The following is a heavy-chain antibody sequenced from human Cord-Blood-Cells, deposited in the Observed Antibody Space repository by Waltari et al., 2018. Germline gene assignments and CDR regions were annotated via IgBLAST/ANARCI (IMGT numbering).Heavy chain of an antibody. CDR3: ARSHTRGDAFDI. Sequence: QVQLQESGPGLVKPSETLSLTCTVSGGSISSYYWSWIRQPPGKGLEWIGYIYSSGSTNDNPPLKRRVTISVDTSKNQFSLKLSSVTAADTAVYYCARSHTRGDAFDIWGQGTMVTVSS. CDR2: IYSSGST. D-gene: IGHD3-16*01. CDR1: GGSISSYY. V-gene: IGHV4-59*08. J-gene: IGHJ3*02.